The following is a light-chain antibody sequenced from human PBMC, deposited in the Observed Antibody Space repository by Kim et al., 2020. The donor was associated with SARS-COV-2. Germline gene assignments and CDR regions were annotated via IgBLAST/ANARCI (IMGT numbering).Light chain of an antibody. J-gene: IGKJ2*01. CDR2: GAS. CDR1: QSVASF. V-gene: IGKV3-20*01. CDR3: QQYHSSPAT. Sequence: SLSPGERATLSCRARQSVASFLAWYQQRPGQAPRLLIQGASSRAAGIPDRISGSGSGTDFTLTISRLQPEDFAVDYCQQYHSSPATFGQGTKLEI.